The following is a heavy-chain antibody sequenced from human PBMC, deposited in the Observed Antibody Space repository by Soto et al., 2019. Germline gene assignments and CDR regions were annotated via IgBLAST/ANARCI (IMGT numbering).Heavy chain of an antibody. D-gene: IGHD3-22*01. CDR3: ARYKNYYDSSGYYMDYYGMDV. CDR2: IIPILGIA. V-gene: IGHV1-69*02. Sequence: SVKVSCKASGGTFSSYTISWVRQAPGQGLEWMGRIIPILGIANYAQKFQGRVTITADKSTSTAYMELSSLRSEDTAVYYCARYKNYYDSSGYYMDYYGMDVWGQGTTVTVSS. CDR1: GGTFSSYT. J-gene: IGHJ6*02.